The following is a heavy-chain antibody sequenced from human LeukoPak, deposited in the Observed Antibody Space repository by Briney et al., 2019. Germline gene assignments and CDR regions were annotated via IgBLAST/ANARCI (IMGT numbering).Heavy chain of an antibody. CDR1: GFTFSSYS. V-gene: IGHV3-21*01. CDR3: ARDSELDFWSGYYCLDY. CDR2: ISSSSSYI. Sequence: GRSLRLSCAASGFTFSSYSMNWVRQAPGKGLEWVSSISSSSSYIYYADSVKGRFTISRDNAKNSLYLQMNSLRAEDTAVYYCARDSELDFWSGYYCLDYWGQGTLVTVSS. D-gene: IGHD3-3*01. J-gene: IGHJ4*02.